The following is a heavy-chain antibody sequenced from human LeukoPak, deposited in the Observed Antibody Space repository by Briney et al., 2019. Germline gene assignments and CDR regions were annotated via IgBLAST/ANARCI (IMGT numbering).Heavy chain of an antibody. CDR2: IYYSGST. CDR1: GGSISSSSYY. Sequence: KPSETLSLTCTVSGGSISSSSYYWGWIRQPPGKGLEWIGSIYYSGSTYYNPSLKSRVTIYVDTSKNQFSLKLSSVTAADTAVCYCARHWYSGSSHFDYWGQGTLVTVSS. D-gene: IGHD1-26*01. J-gene: IGHJ4*02. CDR3: ARHWYSGSSHFDY. V-gene: IGHV4-39*01.